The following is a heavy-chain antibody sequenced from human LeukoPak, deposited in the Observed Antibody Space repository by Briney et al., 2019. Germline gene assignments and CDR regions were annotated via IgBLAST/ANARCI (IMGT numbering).Heavy chain of an antibody. V-gene: IGHV3-21*01. CDR2: IASNSQYI. J-gene: IGHJ4*02. Sequence: PGGSLRLSCAASGFTFSSHSMNWVRQAPGKGLEWVSSIASNSQYIYYADSVKGRFTISRDNAKKSLYLQMNSLRAEDAAMYYCARTAWFGELSAPYWGQGTLVTVSS. CDR1: GFTFSSHS. CDR3: ARTAWFGELSAPY. D-gene: IGHD3-10*01.